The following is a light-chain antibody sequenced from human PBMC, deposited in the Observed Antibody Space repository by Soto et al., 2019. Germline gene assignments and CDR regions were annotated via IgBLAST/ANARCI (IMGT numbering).Light chain of an antibody. CDR3: QQYHTYWT. V-gene: IGKV1-5*01. Sequence: DIQKTQSPSTLSASVGDTVTITCRASQSITTWLAWYQQKPGKAPKLLIYDASSLESEVPFRFSGGGSGTEFTLTISSLQPDDFATYYCQQYHTYWTFGQGTKVDI. J-gene: IGKJ1*01. CDR2: DAS. CDR1: QSITTW.